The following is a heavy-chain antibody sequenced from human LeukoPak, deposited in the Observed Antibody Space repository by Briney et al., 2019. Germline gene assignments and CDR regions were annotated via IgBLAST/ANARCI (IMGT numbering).Heavy chain of an antibody. Sequence: GESLKISCKGSGYSFTNYWIGWVRQMPGKGLEWMGIIYPGDSDTRYSPSFQGQVTISADKSISTAFLQWSSLKASDTAIYYCARQAPNDSSGSYYLYYYYGTDVWGQGTTVTVPS. CDR3: ARQAPNDSSGSYYLYYYYGTDV. CDR2: IYPGDSDT. V-gene: IGHV5-51*01. D-gene: IGHD3-22*01. J-gene: IGHJ6*02. CDR1: GYSFTNYW.